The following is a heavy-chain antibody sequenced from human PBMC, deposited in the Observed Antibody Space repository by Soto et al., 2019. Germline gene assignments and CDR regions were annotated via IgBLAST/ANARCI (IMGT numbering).Heavy chain of an antibody. CDR3: ARDRAYYDSSGLYYYYGMDV. D-gene: IGHD3-22*01. J-gene: IGHJ6*02. V-gene: IGHV3-33*01. Sequence: GGSLRLSYAASGFTFSGYGMHWVRQAPGKGLEWVAVIWYDGSNKYYADSVKGRFTISRDNSKNTLYLQMNSLRAEDTAVYYCARDRAYYDSSGLYYYYGMDVWGQGTTVTVSS. CDR1: GFTFSGYG. CDR2: IWYDGSNK.